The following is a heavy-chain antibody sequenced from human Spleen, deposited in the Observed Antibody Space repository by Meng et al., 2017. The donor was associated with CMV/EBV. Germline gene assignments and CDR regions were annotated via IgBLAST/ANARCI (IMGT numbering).Heavy chain of an antibody. V-gene: IGHV1-2*02. CDR2: INPNTDAT. CDR1: KYTFTDYY. Sequence: ASVKVSCKTSKYTFTDYYMHWVRQAPGQGLEWMGWINPNTDATDYAQKFQGRVTVTRDTSMSTVYMELSGLRSDDRAVYYCARGKRGGGYESLDYWGQGTPVTVSS. CDR3: ARGKRGGGYESLDY. J-gene: IGHJ4*02. D-gene: IGHD5-12*01.